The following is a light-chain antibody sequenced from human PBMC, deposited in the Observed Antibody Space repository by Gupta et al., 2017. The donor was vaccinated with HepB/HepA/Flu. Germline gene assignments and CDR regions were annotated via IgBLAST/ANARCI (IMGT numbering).Light chain of an antibody. CDR2: HVT. CDR3: NSFTTTGTRVV. CDR1: GSGFGDYNY. J-gene: IGLJ2*01. V-gene: IGLV2-14*01. Sequence: HSALTQPASVSGSPGQSITISCTGIGSGFGDYNYVSWYQQHPGKAPKLLISHVTNRPSGVSNRFSGSKSGNTASLTISGLQPEDEADYYCNSFTTTGTRVVFGGGTKVTVL.